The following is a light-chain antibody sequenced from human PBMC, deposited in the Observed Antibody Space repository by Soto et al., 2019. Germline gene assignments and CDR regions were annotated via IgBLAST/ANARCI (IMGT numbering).Light chain of an antibody. V-gene: IGLV2-14*03. CDR2: DVN. Sequence: QSALTQPASVSGSPGQSITSSCTGTSSDIRAYNFVSWYQQHPGKAPKLMLYDVNIRPSGVSNRFSGSKSGNTASLTISGLQAEDEADYYCTSWTTSTTMIFGGGTKLTVL. CDR3: TSWTTSTTMI. CDR1: SSDIRAYNF. J-gene: IGLJ2*01.